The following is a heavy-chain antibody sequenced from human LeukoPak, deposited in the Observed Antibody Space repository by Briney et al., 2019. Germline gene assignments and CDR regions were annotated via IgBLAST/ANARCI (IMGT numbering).Heavy chain of an antibody. CDR1: GFTFSSYG. V-gene: IGHV3-48*04. CDR3: ARDTVGVTDY. CDR2: ITTGGSSI. Sequence: GGSLRLSCAASGFTFSSYGMHWVRQAAGKGLECVSHITTGGSSIFYADSVEGRFTISRDNAKNSLYLQMNSLRAEDTALYYCARDTVGVTDYWGQGTLVTVSS. D-gene: IGHD1-26*01. J-gene: IGHJ4*02.